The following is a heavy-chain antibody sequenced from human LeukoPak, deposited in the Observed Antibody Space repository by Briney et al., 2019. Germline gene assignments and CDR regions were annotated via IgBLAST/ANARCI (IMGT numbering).Heavy chain of an antibody. D-gene: IGHD2-8*02. Sequence: PSGTLSLTCAVSGGSISSRNWWIWVRQPPGKGLEWIGEVYPSESTNYNPSLKSRVTISIDKSKNQFFLKLSSVTAADTAVYYCARDTGGRGRLDAFDIWGQGTMVTVSS. V-gene: IGHV4-4*02. CDR3: ARDTGGRGRLDAFDI. CDR1: GGSISSRNW. J-gene: IGHJ3*02. CDR2: VYPSEST.